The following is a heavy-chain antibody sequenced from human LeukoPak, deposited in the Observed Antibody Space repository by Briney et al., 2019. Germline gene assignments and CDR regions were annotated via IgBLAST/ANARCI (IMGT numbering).Heavy chain of an antibody. CDR1: EFTFSSYT. CDR2: ISSSSYYI. Sequence: GGSLRLSCAASEFTFSSYTMNWVRQAPGKGLEWVSSISSSSYYIYYADSVKGRFTISRDNAKNSLYLQMNSLRAEDTAVYYCARDAAVAGIGYYYYYYMDVWGKGTTVTVSS. V-gene: IGHV3-21*01. D-gene: IGHD6-19*01. CDR3: ARDAAVAGIGYYYYYYMDV. J-gene: IGHJ6*03.